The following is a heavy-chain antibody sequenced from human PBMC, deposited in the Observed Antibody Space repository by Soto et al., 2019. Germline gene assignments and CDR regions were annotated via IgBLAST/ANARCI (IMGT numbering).Heavy chain of an antibody. CDR1: GFTFSSYA. V-gene: IGHV3-23*01. CDR3: AKDRFVGSGYLIFDS. Sequence: EVQLLESGGGLVQPGGSLRLSCAASGFTFSSYAMTWVRQAPGKGLEWVSGISGSVGSTYYAASVKGRFNISRDNSKNTLYLQMNSLRAEDTAVYYCAKDRFVGSGYLIFDSWGQGTLVTVSS. CDR2: ISGSVGST. J-gene: IGHJ4*02. D-gene: IGHD3-22*01.